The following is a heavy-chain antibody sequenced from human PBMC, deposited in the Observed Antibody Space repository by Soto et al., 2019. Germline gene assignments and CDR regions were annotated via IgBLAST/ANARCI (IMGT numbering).Heavy chain of an antibody. J-gene: IGHJ4*02. CDR2: IGTAGDT. CDR3: ARASYDTSGYHFDY. D-gene: IGHD3-22*01. CDR1: GFTFSSYD. Sequence: GGSLRLSCAASGFTFSSYDMHWVCQATGKGLEWVSAIGTAGDTYYPGSVKGRFTISRENAKNSLYLQMNSLRAGDTAVYYCARASYDTSGYHFDYWGQRTLVTVSS. V-gene: IGHV3-13*01.